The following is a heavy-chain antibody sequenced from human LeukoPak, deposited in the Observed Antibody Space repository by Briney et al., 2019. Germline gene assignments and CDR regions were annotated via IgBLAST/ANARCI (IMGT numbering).Heavy chain of an antibody. CDR2: IDPSDSHT. V-gene: IGHV5-10-1*01. CDR1: GYSFTSYW. CDR3: ARGVMIRGVRYYFDY. D-gene: IGHD3-10*01. J-gene: IGHJ4*02. Sequence: GESLRISCKGSGYSFTSYWITWVRQMPGKGLEWMGRIDPSDSHTNYSPSFQGHVTISADNSISTAYLQWSSLRASDTAMYYCARGVMIRGVRYYFDYWGQGTLVTVSS.